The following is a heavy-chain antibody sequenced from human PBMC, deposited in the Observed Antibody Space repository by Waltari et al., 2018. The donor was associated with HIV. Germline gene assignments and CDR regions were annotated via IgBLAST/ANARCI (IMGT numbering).Heavy chain of an antibody. CDR3: ARHASKYDFWSATSSARHFDL. D-gene: IGHD3-3*01. CDR1: GGSILDSYY. CDR2: IHYRGKT. V-gene: IGHV4-59*08. Sequence: LLQESGPALVRPSETLSLTCSVSGGSILDSYYLAWLRRSPGGGLQFIAAIHYRGKTIHNPALNNRVLIIMDTSANQLFRHLASVTASDTSFYYCARHASKYDFWSATSSARHFDLWSRGTLVTVSS. J-gene: IGHJ4*02.